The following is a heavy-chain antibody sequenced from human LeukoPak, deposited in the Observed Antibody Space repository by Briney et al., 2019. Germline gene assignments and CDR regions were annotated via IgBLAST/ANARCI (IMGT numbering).Heavy chain of an antibody. D-gene: IGHD2/OR15-2a*01. V-gene: IGHV3-53*01. CDR3: AKHLSGSKSFDY. J-gene: IGHJ4*02. Sequence: GGSLRLSCAASGFTVSTNYMTWVRQAPGKGLEWVSLIYTGNSTYYADSVKGRFTISRDNSKNTLHLQMNSLRAEDTAVYYCAKHLSGSKSFDYWGQGTLVTVSS. CDR1: GFTVSTNY. CDR2: IYTGNST.